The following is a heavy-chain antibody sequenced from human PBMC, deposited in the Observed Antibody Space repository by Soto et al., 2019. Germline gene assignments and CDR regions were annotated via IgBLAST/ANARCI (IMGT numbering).Heavy chain of an antibody. V-gene: IGHV3-30-3*01. Sequence: QVQLVESGGGVVQPGRSLRLSCAASGFTFSSYAMHWVRQAPGKGLEWVAVISYDGSNKYYADSVKGRFTISRDNSKNTLYRQRNSLRAEDTAVYYWAREGTGGGSSSPDGFDPWGQGTLVTVSS. D-gene: IGHD6-6*01. CDR1: GFTFSSYA. J-gene: IGHJ5*02. CDR2: ISYDGSNK. CDR3: AREGTGGGSSSPDGFDP.